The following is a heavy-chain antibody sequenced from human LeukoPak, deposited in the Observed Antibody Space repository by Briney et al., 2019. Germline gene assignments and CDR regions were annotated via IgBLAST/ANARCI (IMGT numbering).Heavy chain of an antibody. CDR2: MNPDSGNT. Sequence: ASVKVSCKASGYTFTSYEINWVRQATGQGLEWMGWMNPDSGNTGYAQKFQGRVTMTRNTSISTAYMELSSLRSEDTAVYYCAIRFSRGSGSAIDYWGQGTLVTVSS. CDR1: GYTFTSYE. J-gene: IGHJ4*02. V-gene: IGHV1-8*01. D-gene: IGHD3-10*01. CDR3: AIRFSRGSGSAIDY.